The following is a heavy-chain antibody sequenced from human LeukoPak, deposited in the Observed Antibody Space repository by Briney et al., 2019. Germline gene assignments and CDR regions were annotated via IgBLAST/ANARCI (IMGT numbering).Heavy chain of an antibody. CDR1: GGTFSSYA. CDR2: IIPIFGTA. D-gene: IGHD4-23*01. CDR3: ARDYGGNSGWFDP. V-gene: IGHV1-69*05. Sequence: SVKVSCKASGGTFSSYAISWVRQAPGQGLEWMGGIIPIFGTANYAQKFQGRVTITRDTSISTAYMELSSLRSEDTAVYYCARDYGGNSGWFDPWGQGTLVTVSS. J-gene: IGHJ5*02.